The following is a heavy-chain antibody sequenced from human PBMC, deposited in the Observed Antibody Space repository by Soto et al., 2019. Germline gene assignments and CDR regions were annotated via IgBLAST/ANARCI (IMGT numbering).Heavy chain of an antibody. Sequence: QVQLVESGGGVVQPGRSLRLSCAASGFTFSSYAMHWVRQAPGKGLEWVAVISYDGSNKYYADSVKGRFTISRDNSKNKRCLQMNSLRAEDTAVYYCARPLWRDDYNWGYFDLWGRGTLVTVS. D-gene: IGHD4-4*01. CDR2: ISYDGSNK. CDR1: GFTFSSYA. J-gene: IGHJ2*01. CDR3: ARPLWRDDYNWGYFDL. V-gene: IGHV3-30-3*01.